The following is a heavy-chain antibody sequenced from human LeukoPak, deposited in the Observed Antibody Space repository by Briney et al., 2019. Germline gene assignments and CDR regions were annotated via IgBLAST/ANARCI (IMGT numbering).Heavy chain of an antibody. CDR2: IYHSGST. J-gene: IGHJ4*02. V-gene: IGHV4-4*02. Sequence: SGTLSLTCAVSGGSISSSNWWSWVRQPPGKGLEWIGEIYHSGSTYYNPSLKSRVTISVDTSKNQFSLKLSSVTAADTAVYYCARVGSSGWYGGVDYWGQGTLVTVSS. CDR3: ARVGSSGWYGGVDY. CDR1: GGSISSSNW. D-gene: IGHD6-19*01.